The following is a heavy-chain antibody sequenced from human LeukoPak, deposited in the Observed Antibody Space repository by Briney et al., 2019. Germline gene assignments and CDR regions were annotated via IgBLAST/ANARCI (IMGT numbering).Heavy chain of an antibody. Sequence: PGGSLRLSCAASGFTFSNYWMSWVRQAPGKGLEWVANIKQDGSEKYYVDSVKGRFTISRDNVKNSLYLQMNSLRAEDTAVYYCERDEPVGATTGWGQGTLVTVSS. CDR2: IKQDGSEK. D-gene: IGHD1-26*01. J-gene: IGHJ4*02. CDR1: GFTFSNYW. CDR3: ERDEPVGATTG. V-gene: IGHV3-7*01.